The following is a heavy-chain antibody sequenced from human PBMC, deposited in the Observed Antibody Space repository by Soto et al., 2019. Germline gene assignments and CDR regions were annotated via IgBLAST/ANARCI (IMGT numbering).Heavy chain of an antibody. CDR3: VRERTIFGVAPGGGVDV. Sequence: NLSLTCAVSGGSISTSDYSWSWIRQPPGRGLEWLGSIYHTGTTHYIPSLKNRLTMSLDKSKNQFSLDLTSVTAADTALYYCVRERTIFGVAPGGGVDVWGQGTTVKSP. V-gene: IGHV4-30-2*01. J-gene: IGHJ6*02. CDR1: GGSISTSDYS. CDR2: IYHTGTT. D-gene: IGHD3-3*01.